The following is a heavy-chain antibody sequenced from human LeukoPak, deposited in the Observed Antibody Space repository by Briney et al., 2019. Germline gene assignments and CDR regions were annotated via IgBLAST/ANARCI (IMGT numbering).Heavy chain of an antibody. D-gene: IGHD6-13*01. CDR2: IIPIFGTA. Sequence: GASVKVSCKASGYTFTSYGISWVRQAPGQGLEWMGRIIPIFGTANYAQKFQGRVTITADKSTSTAYMELSSLRSEDTAVYYCARFSSWYKDEYFQHWGQGTLVTVSS. CDR3: ARFSSWYKDEYFQH. CDR1: GYTFTSYG. V-gene: IGHV1-69*06. J-gene: IGHJ1*01.